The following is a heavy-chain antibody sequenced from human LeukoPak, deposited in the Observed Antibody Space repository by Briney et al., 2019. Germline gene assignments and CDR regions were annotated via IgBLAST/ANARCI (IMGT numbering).Heavy chain of an antibody. CDR1: GYTLTELS. Sequence: ASVKVSCKVSGYTLTELSMHWVRQAPGKGLEWMGGFDPEDGETIYAQKFQGRVTMTEDTSTDTAYMELSSLRSEDTAVYYCATVVRVRFLEWLLSNWGQGTLITVSS. D-gene: IGHD3-3*01. V-gene: IGHV1-24*01. CDR3: ATVVRVRFLEWLLSN. CDR2: FDPEDGET. J-gene: IGHJ4*02.